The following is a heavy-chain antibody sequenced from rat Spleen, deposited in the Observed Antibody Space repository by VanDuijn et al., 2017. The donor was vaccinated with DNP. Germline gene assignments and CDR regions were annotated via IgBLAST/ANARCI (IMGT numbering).Heavy chain of an antibody. D-gene: IGHD1-2*01. CDR3: ARGSSSIYWYFDF. V-gene: IGHV5-20*01. CDR1: GFTFSDYY. J-gene: IGHJ1*01. CDR2: INYDGSST. Sequence: EVQLVESGGGLVRPGRSLKLSCSASGFTFSDYYMAWVRQTPSKGLEWVASINYDGSSTYYRDSVKGRFTISRDNAKSSLYLQMNSLKSEDTATYYCARGSSSIYWYFDFWGPGTMVTVSS.